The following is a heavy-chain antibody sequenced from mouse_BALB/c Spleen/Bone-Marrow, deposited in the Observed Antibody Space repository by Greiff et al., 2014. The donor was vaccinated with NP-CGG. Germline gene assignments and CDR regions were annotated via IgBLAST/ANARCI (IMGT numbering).Heavy chain of an antibody. J-gene: IGHJ4*01. D-gene: IGHD4-1*01. Sequence: EVQLVESGGGLVQPGGSLKLSCATSGFTFGDYYMYWVRQTPEKRLEWVAYITKGGGSTYYPDIVKGRFTISRDNAKNTLYLQMSRLKSEDTAMYYCARQLAYAMDYWGQGTSVTVSS. CDR1: GFTFGDYY. CDR3: ARQLAYAMDY. V-gene: IGHV5-12*02. CDR2: ITKGGGST.